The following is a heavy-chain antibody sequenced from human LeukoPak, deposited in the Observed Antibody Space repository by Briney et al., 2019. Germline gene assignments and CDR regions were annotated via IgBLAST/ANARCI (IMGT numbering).Heavy chain of an antibody. CDR3: VRDPSGSGFAFDS. J-gene: IGHJ4*02. CDR1: GFIFRSYW. D-gene: IGHD1-1*01. CDR2: IWFDGSNK. V-gene: IGHV3-33*08. Sequence: PGGSLRLSCVASGFIFRSYWMSWVRQVPGKGLEWVAFIWFDGSNKHYADSVKGRFTISRDNSEDTLYLQMNSLRAEDTAVYYCVRDPSGSGFAFDSWGQGALVTVSS.